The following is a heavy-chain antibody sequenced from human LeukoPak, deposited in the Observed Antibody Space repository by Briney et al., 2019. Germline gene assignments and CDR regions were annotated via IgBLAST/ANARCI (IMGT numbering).Heavy chain of an antibody. CDR1: GFTFSNYA. D-gene: IGHD3-10*01. CDR2: ISGTGGTT. V-gene: IGHV3-23*01. J-gene: IGHJ4*02. Sequence: GGSLRLSCAAAGFTFSNYAMTWVRQAPGKGLEWVSGISGTGGTTYYADSVKGRFTISRDNSENRLYLQMNSLRAEDTAVYYCAKVQDGSGSYYPNFDYWGQGTLVTVSS. CDR3: AKVQDGSGSYYPNFDY.